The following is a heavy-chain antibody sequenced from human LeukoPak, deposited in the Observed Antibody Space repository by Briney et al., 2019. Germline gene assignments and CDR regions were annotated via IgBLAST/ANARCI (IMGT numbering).Heavy chain of an antibody. CDR1: RFTFSSFV. V-gene: IGHV3-23*01. J-gene: IGHJ4*02. D-gene: IGHD6-19*01. Sequence: GGSLRLSCAASRFTFSSFVMSWVRQAPGKVLEWVAAARASGAGSTHYADSVKGRFTISRNHLKSTQDLQMTGLRLQDPVVYYGTKENPPRGGRSGWYEANDYWGQGTLATVSS. CDR2: ARASGAGST. CDR3: TKENPPRGGRSGWYEANDY.